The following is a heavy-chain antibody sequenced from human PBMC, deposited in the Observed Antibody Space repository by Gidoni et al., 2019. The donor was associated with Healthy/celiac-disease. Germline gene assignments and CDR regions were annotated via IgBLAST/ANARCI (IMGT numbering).Heavy chain of an antibody. V-gene: IGHV3-23*01. D-gene: IGHD5-18*01. CDR1: GFIFSSYA. CDR3: AKSFQSFLPGYSYGFSGDVD. Sequence: EVQLLESGGGMVQPGGSLRLAGAASGFIFSSYARSWGRQAPGKGLEWVSAISGSGGSTYYAASVQGRFTISRDNSKNTLYLQMTSLRAEDTAVYYCAKSFQSFLPGYSYGFSGDVDWGQGTLVTVSS. CDR2: ISGSGGST. J-gene: IGHJ4*02.